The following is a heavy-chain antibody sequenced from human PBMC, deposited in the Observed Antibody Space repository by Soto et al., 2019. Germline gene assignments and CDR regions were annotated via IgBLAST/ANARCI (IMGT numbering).Heavy chain of an antibody. D-gene: IGHD4-17*01. CDR2: IYYSGST. CDR3: ARGTATVTTYYFDY. J-gene: IGHJ4*02. Sequence: LSLTCTVSGGSISSYYWSWIRQPPGKGLEWIGYIYYSGSTNYNPSLKSRVTISVDTSKDQFSLKLSSVTAADTAVYYCARGTATVTTYYFDYWGQGTLVTVSS. V-gene: IGHV4-59*01. CDR1: GGSISSYY.